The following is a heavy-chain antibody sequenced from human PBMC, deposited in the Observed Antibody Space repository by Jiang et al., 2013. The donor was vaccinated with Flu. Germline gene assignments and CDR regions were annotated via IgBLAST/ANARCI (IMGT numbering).Heavy chain of an antibody. D-gene: IGHD6-13*01. V-gene: IGHV5-51*01. CDR1: GYSFTSYW. Sequence: GSGYSFTSYWIGWVRQMPGKGLEWMGIIYPGDSDTRYSPSFQGQVTISADKSISTAYLQWSSLKASDTAMYYCARPAVPGIAAADNPFEYFQHWGQGTLVTVSS. CDR2: IYPGDSDT. J-gene: IGHJ1*01. CDR3: ARPAVPGIAAADNPFEYFQH.